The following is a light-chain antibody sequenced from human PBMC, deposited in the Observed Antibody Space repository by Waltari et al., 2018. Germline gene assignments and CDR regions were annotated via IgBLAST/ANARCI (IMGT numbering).Light chain of an antibody. CDR1: QSISSY. Sequence: DIQMTQSPSSLSASVGDVVTITCRVSQSISSYLNWYQQKPGKAPKLLIYAASSLQSGVPSRFSGSGSGTDFTLTISSLQPEDFATYYCQQSYSTPRTFGGGTKVEIK. CDR2: AAS. J-gene: IGKJ4*01. V-gene: IGKV1-39*01. CDR3: QQSYSTPRT.